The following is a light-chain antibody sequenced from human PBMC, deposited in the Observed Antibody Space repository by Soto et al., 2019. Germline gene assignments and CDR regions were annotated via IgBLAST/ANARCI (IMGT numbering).Light chain of an antibody. CDR1: QSVSSN. J-gene: IGKJ1*01. CDR2: AVS. CDR3: QQYNKCPLT. V-gene: IGKV3-15*01. Sequence: EIMMTQSTGTLSASPGERATLSCRASQSVSSNLAGYQQKPGQAPRLLIYAVSTRATGIPARFSGSGSGTEFTLTISSLQSEDFAVYYCQQYNKCPLTFGQGTKVEIK.